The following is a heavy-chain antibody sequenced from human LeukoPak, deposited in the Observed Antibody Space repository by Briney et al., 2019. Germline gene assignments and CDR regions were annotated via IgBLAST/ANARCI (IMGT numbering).Heavy chain of an antibody. CDR2: IRYDGSNK. Sequence: GGSLRLSCAASGFTFISYGMHWVRQAPGKGLEWVALIRYDGSNKYYADSVKGRFTISRDSSKNTLYLQMNSLRAEDTAVYYCARRTTYYDILTGYYIDYWGQGTLVTVSS. CDR1: GFTFISYG. V-gene: IGHV3-30*02. J-gene: IGHJ4*02. CDR3: ARRTTYYDILTGYYIDY. D-gene: IGHD3-9*01.